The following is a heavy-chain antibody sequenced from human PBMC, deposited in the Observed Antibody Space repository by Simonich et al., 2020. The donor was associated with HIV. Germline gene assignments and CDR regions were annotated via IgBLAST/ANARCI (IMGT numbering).Heavy chain of an antibody. Sequence: QVQLVQSGAEVKKPGASVKVSCKASGYTFTSYGFTWGRQAPGQGLEGMGWISTYNDNTNYAQKFQGRVTMTADTSTNTAYMELRSLRSDDTAVYYCARRLLWFGESSYYFDYWGQGTLVTVSS. CDR1: GYTFTSYG. J-gene: IGHJ4*02. D-gene: IGHD3-10*01. V-gene: IGHV1-18*01. CDR2: ISTYNDNT. CDR3: ARRLLWFGESSYYFDY.